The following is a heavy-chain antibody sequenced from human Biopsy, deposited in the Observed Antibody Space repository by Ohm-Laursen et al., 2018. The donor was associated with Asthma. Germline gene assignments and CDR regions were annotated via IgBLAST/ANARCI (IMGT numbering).Heavy chain of an antibody. CDR1: PGSFSGFY. J-gene: IGHJ6*02. V-gene: IGHV4-34*01. Sequence: SETLSLTCDVSPGSFSGFYWTWIRQSPEKGLEWIGETNERGVTNNNPSLKSRVIISIDTYWNRVSLKLTSVTAADTAVYYCARGPELDVWGQGTTVTVSS. CDR3: ARGPELDV. CDR2: TNERGVT.